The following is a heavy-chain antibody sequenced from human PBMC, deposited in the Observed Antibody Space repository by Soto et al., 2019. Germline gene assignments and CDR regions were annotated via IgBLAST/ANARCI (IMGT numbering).Heavy chain of an antibody. J-gene: IGHJ6*02. V-gene: IGHV5-51*01. Sequence: GESLKISCQSSGSTFSTYWVAWVRQRPGKALEWLGLIYPDDSDTRYNPSFRGQVTISAEKSSSTIFLQWSSLKASDTATYYCARQRLDASDNCFLCHMDVWGQGTTVTVS. CDR2: IYPDDSDT. CDR3: ARQRLDASDNCFLCHMDV. CDR1: GSTFSTYW. D-gene: IGHD2-21*01.